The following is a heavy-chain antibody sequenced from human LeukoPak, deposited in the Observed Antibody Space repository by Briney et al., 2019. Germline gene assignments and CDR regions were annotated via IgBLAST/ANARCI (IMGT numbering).Heavy chain of an antibody. CDR2: INPSGGRT. D-gene: IGHD3-10*01. J-gene: IGHJ4*02. V-gene: IGHV1-46*01. Sequence: ASVKVSCKASGYTFISYFMTWVRQAPGQGLEWMGIINPSGGRTNYAQKFEGRVIVTRDTSTSRVYMELYSLRSEDTAVYYCARGVGYFDYWGQGTLVTVSS. CDR1: GYTFISYF. CDR3: ARGVGYFDY.